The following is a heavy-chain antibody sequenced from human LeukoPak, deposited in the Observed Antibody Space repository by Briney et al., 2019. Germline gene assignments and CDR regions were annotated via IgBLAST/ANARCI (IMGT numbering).Heavy chain of an antibody. CDR3: VKDRPCETCMPMDA. CDR1: GFTFTDYS. CDR2: LGRSGENR. J-gene: IGHJ6*02. D-gene: IGHD2-2*01. V-gene: IGHV3-23*01. Sequence: PGGCLRLSCAASGFTFTDYSMSWVRQAPGKGLEWVSGLGRSGENRYYATSVRGRFSISRDNSKDTVCLQMNSLRAEDTAIYYCVKDRPCETCMPMDAWGQGTTVTVSS.